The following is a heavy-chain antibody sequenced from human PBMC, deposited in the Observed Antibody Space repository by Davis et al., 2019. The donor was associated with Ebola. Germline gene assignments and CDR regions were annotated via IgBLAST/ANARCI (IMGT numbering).Heavy chain of an antibody. V-gene: IGHV4-34*01. CDR3: AGRGYFDY. CDR1: VGSFSDYY. CDR2: IYYSGST. J-gene: IGHJ4*02. D-gene: IGHD3-10*01. Sequence: SETLSLTCAVYVGSFSDYYWSWIRQPPGKGLEWIGSIYYSGSTYYNPSLKSRVTISVDTSKNQFSLKLSSVTAADTAVYYCAGRGYFDYWGQGTLVTVSS.